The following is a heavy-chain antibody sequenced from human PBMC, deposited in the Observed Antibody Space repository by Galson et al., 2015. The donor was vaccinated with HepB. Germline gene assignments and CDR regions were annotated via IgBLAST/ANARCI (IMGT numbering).Heavy chain of an antibody. J-gene: IGHJ1*01. V-gene: IGHV3-23*01. CDR3: ATRSGASGWYSYFQH. Sequence: SLRLSCAASGFTFSSYAIKWVRQAPGKGLEWVSGMSDNGDNTFYADSVKGRFTISRDISKNTVYLQMNSLRVEDTAVYYCATRSGASGWYSYFQHWGQGTLVTVSS. CDR2: MSDNGDNT. CDR1: GFTFSSYA. D-gene: IGHD6-19*01.